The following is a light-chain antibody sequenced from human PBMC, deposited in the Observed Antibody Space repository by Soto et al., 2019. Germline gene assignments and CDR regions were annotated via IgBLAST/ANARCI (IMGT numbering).Light chain of an antibody. CDR2: DAS. CDR3: QQHNDWPT. J-gene: IGKJ5*01. V-gene: IGKV3-15*01. Sequence: EIVMTQSPATLSVSPGEGATVSCRASQSVSSHLAWYQHKPGQAPRLLFYDASTRATGIPARFSDSWSGTEFILTISSVESEDFAIYYCQQHNDWPTFGEGTRLVIK. CDR1: QSVSSH.